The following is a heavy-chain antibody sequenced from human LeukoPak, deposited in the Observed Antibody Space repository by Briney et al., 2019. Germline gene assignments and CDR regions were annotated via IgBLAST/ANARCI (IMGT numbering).Heavy chain of an antibody. CDR2: ISYDGSQE. CDR1: GFTFSNYW. CDR3: ARRWAPTSGNYFCMDV. Sequence: GGSLRLSCAASGFTFSNYWMYWVRQAPGKGLEGVAVISYDGSQEYYADSVKGRFTISRDNSKNTLYLQMNSLRTEDTAVYYCARRWAPTSGNYFCMDVWGQGTTVIVSS. D-gene: IGHD3-10*01. J-gene: IGHJ6*02. V-gene: IGHV3-30*14.